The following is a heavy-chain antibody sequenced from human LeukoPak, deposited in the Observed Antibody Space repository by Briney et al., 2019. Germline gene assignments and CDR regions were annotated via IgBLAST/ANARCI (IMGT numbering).Heavy chain of an antibody. J-gene: IGHJ3*02. Sequence: ASVKVSCKASGYTFTSYYMHWVRQAPGQGLEWMGIINPSGGSTSYAQKFQGRVTMTRDMSTSTVYMELSSLRSEDTAVYYCARVVHRYGDYTTGHDAFDIWGQGTMATVSS. CDR3: ARVVHRYGDYTTGHDAFDI. CDR1: GYTFTSYY. CDR2: INPSGGST. V-gene: IGHV1-46*01. D-gene: IGHD4-17*01.